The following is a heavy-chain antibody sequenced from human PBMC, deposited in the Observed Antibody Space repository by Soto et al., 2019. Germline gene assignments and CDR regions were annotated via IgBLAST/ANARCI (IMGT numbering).Heavy chain of an antibody. CDR3: ARGVAGSGFDL. J-gene: IGHJ4*02. D-gene: IGHD6-19*01. V-gene: IGHV6-1*01. CDR2: TYYRSNWRH. CDR1: GHSVPSNNAG. Sequence: SQTLSLTGANTGHSVPSNNAGWTWTRASPSRGLEWLGRTYYRSNWRHDYAVSVKSRITVNPDTSKNHFSLQLNSVTPDDTAVYYCARGVAGSGFDLWGQGTLVTVSS.